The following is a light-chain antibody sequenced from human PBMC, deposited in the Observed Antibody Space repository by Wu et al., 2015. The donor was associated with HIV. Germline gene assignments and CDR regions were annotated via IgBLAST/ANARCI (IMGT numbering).Light chain of an antibody. CDR3: QQYNNWPYS. J-gene: IGKJ2*03. Sequence: GKRATLSCRASQSVSSNLAWYQQKPGQAPRLLIYGASTRATGIPARFSGSGSGTEFTLTISSLQSEDFAVYYCQQYNNWPYSFGQGTKLEIK. CDR2: GAS. V-gene: IGKV3-15*01. CDR1: QSVSSN.